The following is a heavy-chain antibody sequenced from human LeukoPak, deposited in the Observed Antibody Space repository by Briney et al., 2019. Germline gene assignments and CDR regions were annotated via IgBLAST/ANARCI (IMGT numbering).Heavy chain of an antibody. J-gene: IGHJ4*02. D-gene: IGHD3-22*01. V-gene: IGHV3-30*18. CDR2: ISYDGSNK. CDR3: AKGRYYDSSGWVFDY. CDR1: GFTFSSYG. Sequence: GSLRLSCAASGFTFSSYGMHWVRQAPGKGLEWVAVISYDGSNKYYADSVKGRFTISRDNSKNTLYLQTNSLRAEDTAVYYCAKGRYYDSSGWVFDYWGQGTLVTVSS.